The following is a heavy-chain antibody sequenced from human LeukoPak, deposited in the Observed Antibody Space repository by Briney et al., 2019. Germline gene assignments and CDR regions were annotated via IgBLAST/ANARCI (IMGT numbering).Heavy chain of an antibody. CDR2: IYYSGST. CDR1: GGSISSYY. J-gene: IGHJ4*02. V-gene: IGHV4-59*01. D-gene: IGHD3-3*01. CDR3: ASHYDFWSGYMG. Sequence: SETLSLTCTVSGGSISSYYWSWVRQPPGKGLEWIGYIYYSGSTNYNPSLKGRVTISVDTSKNQFSLKLSSVTAADTAVYYCASHYDFWSGYMGWGQGTLVTVSS.